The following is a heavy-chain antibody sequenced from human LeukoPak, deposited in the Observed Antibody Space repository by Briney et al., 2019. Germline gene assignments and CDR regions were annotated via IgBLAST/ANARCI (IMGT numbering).Heavy chain of an antibody. CDR2: IYTSGST. CDR1: GGSISSYY. Sequence: PSETLSLTCTVSGGSISSYYWSWIRQPAGKGLEWIGRIYTSGSTNYNPSLKSRVTMSVDTSKNQFSLRLSSVTAADTAVYYCARTQWELLRALYYFDYWGQGTLVSVSS. J-gene: IGHJ4*02. D-gene: IGHD1-26*01. V-gene: IGHV4-4*07. CDR3: ARTQWELLRALYYFDY.